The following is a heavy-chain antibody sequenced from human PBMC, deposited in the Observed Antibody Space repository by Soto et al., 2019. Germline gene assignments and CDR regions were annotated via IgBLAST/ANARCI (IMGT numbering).Heavy chain of an antibody. CDR1: GFIFSSYE. Sequence: GGSLRLSCAASGFIFSSYEMNWVRQAPGKGLEWVSYISNSGSTIYYADSVKGRFTISRDNTKNSLNLQMNSLRAEDTDVYYCARDLWSGYAFPWGQGTLVTVSS. V-gene: IGHV3-48*03. J-gene: IGHJ5*02. D-gene: IGHD3-3*01. CDR2: ISNSGSTI. CDR3: ARDLWSGYAFP.